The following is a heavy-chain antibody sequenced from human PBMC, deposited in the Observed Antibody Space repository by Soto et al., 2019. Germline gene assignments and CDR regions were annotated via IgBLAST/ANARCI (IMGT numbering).Heavy chain of an antibody. CDR2: INHSGST. J-gene: IGHJ5*02. CDR1: GGSFSGYY. CDR3: ARALDFRITIFGGAHRPYNWFDP. V-gene: IGHV4-34*01. D-gene: IGHD3-3*01. Sequence: SETLSLTCAVYGGSFSGYYWSWIRQPPGKGLEWIGEINHSGSTNYNPSLKSRVTISVDTSKNQFSLKLSSVTAADTAVYYCARALDFRITIFGGAHRPYNWFDPWGQGTLVTVSS.